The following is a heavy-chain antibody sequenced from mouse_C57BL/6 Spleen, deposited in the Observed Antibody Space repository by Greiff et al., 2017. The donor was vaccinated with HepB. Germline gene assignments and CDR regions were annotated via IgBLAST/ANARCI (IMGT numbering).Heavy chain of an antibody. CDR1: GFTFSSYG. J-gene: IGHJ3*01. Sequence: EVKVVESGGDLVKPGGSLKLSCAASGFTFSSYGMSWVRQTPDKRLEWVATISSGGSYTYYPDSVKGRFTISRDNAKNTLYLQMSSLKSEDTAMYYCARHGNYRFAYWGQGTLVTVSA. CDR3: ARHGNYRFAY. CDR2: ISSGGSYT. V-gene: IGHV5-6*01. D-gene: IGHD2-1*01.